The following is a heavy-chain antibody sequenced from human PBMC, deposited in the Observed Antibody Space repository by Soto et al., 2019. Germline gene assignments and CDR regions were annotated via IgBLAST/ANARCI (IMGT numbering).Heavy chain of an antibody. V-gene: IGHV4-39*01. D-gene: IGHD2-2*01. Sequence: SETLSLTCTVSGGSISSSSYYWVWIRQPPGKGLEWIGSIYYSGSTYYNPSLKSRVTISVDTSKNQFSLKLSSVTAADTAVYYCASRNRYCSSTSCYEYCYWGQGTLVTVSS. CDR2: IYYSGST. CDR1: GGSISSSSYY. J-gene: IGHJ4*02. CDR3: ASRNRYCSSTSCYEYCY.